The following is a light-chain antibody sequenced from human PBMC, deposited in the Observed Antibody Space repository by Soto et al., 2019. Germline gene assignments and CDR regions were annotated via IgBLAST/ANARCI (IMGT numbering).Light chain of an antibody. J-gene: IGKJ5*01. CDR1: QSLLYTSNNKNH. CDR2: AAS. V-gene: IGKV1-39*01. CDR3: QQSYRTPIT. Sequence: DIVMTQSPDSLAVSLGERATIKCRSSQSLLYTSNNKNHLAWYQQKPGKAPNLLIYAASGLQSGVPSRFSGSGSGTDFTLTISSLQPEDFATYYCQQSYRTPITFGQGTRLEIK.